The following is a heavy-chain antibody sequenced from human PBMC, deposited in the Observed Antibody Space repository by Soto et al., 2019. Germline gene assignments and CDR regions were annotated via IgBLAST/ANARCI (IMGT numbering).Heavy chain of an antibody. D-gene: IGHD3-3*01. CDR2: ISAYNGNT. Sequence: ASVKVSCKASGYTFTSYGISWVRQAPGQGLEWMGWISAYNGNTNYAQKLQGRVTMTTDTSTSTAYMELRSLRSEDTAVYYCARDPGPNDFWSPPLYYYGMDVWGQGTTVTVSS. J-gene: IGHJ6*02. V-gene: IGHV1-18*01. CDR3: ARDPGPNDFWSPPLYYYGMDV. CDR1: GYTFTSYG.